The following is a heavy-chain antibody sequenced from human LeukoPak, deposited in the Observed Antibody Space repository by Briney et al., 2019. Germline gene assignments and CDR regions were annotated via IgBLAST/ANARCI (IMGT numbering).Heavy chain of an antibody. CDR2: IYSGGRT. Sequence: GGSLSLSCVASGFTVNNNYMNWVRQAPGKGLEWVSVIYSGGRTNYADSVKGRFTISRDSSKNTLSLQMNTLRAEDTAVYYCARERAHDYSNSRIYYMDVWGKGTTVTVSS. V-gene: IGHV3-66*02. CDR3: ARERAHDYSNSRIYYMDV. D-gene: IGHD4-11*01. CDR1: GFTVNNNY. J-gene: IGHJ6*03.